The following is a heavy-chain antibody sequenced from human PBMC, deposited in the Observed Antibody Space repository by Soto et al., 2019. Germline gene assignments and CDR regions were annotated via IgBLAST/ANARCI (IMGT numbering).Heavy chain of an antibody. V-gene: IGHV1-2*04. CDR3: ARTLDYGGPYYFDY. CDR1: GYTFTGYY. D-gene: IGHD3-16*01. Sequence: QVQLVQSGAEVKKPGASVKVSCKASGYTFTGYYMHWVRQAPGQGLEWMGRINPNSGGTNYAQKFQGWVTMTRDTSISTAYMELSRLRSDDTAVYYCARTLDYGGPYYFDYWGQGTLVTVSS. J-gene: IGHJ4*02. CDR2: INPNSGGT.